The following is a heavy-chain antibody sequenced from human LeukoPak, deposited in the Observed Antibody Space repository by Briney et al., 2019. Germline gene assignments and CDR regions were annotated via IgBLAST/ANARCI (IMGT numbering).Heavy chain of an antibody. CDR3: ASGLLMVRGVIMNGDFDY. D-gene: IGHD3-10*01. Sequence: ASVKVSCKASGYTFTSYAMNWVRQAPGQGLEWMGWINTNTGNPTYAQGFTGRFVFSLDTSASTAYLQISSLKAEDTAVYYCASGLLMVRGVIMNGDFDYWGQGTLVTVSS. V-gene: IGHV7-4-1*02. CDR2: INTNTGNP. CDR1: GYTFTSYA. J-gene: IGHJ4*02.